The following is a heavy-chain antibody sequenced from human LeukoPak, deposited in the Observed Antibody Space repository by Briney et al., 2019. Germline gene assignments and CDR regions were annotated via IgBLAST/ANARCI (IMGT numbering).Heavy chain of an antibody. D-gene: IGHD3-22*01. Sequence: SQTLSLTCAISGDSVSSNSAAWNWIRQSPSRGLVWLGRTYYRSKWYNDYAVSVKSRIAINPDTSKNQFSLQLNSVTPEDTAVYYCASSDNSGHLLAYWGQGTLVTVSS. J-gene: IGHJ4*02. CDR2: TYYRSKWYN. CDR1: GDSVSSNSAA. CDR3: ASSDNSGHLLAY. V-gene: IGHV6-1*01.